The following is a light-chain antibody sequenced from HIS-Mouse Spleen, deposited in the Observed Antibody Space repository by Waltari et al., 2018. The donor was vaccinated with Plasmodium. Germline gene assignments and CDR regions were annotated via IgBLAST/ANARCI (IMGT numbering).Light chain of an antibody. CDR3: CSYAGSSTYV. J-gene: IGLJ1*01. Sequence: QSALTQPASVSGSPGQSITLSCTGTSSYVGPCNIVPWYPHPPGKAPKRMIYEGSKRPSGVSNRFSGSKSGNTASLTISGLQAEDEADYYCCSYAGSSTYVFGTGTKVTVL. V-gene: IGLV2-23*01. CDR1: SSYVGPCNI. CDR2: EGS.